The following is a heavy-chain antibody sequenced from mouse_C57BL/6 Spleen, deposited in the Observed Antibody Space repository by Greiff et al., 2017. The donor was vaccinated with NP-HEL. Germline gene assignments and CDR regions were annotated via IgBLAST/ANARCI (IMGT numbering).Heavy chain of an antibody. D-gene: IGHD3-2*02. CDR1: GYTFTSYW. J-gene: IGHJ3*01. CDR2: IYPGSGST. V-gene: IGHV1-55*01. CDR3: AREGDSSGYEGFAY. Sequence: QVQLQQPGAELVKPGASVKMSCKASGYTFTSYWITWVKQRPGQGLEWIGDIYPGSGSTNYNEKFKSKATLTVDTSSSTAYMQLSSLTSEDSAVYYCAREGDSSGYEGFAYWGQGTLVTVSA.